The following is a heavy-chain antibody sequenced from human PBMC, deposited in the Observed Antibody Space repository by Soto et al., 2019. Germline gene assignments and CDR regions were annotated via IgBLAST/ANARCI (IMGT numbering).Heavy chain of an antibody. J-gene: IGHJ5*01. CDR3: ARWVGGSMYDNSGKYDS. CDR2: VSNDGIRK. CDR1: GFIFSGSG. Sequence: QVQLVESGGGVVQPGGSLRLTCAASGFIFSGSGMHWVRQAPGKGLAWVALVSNDGIRKYYGDSVKGRFTISRDNAENTLYLQMNSLRPEDTAVYYCARWVGGSMYDNSGKYDSWRQGTLVTVSS. D-gene: IGHD3-22*01. V-gene: IGHV3-30*03.